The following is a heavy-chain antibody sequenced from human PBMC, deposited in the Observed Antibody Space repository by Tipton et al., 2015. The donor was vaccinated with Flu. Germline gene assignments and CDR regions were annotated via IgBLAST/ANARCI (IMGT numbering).Heavy chain of an antibody. J-gene: IGHJ3*01. CDR3: ATDV. CDR1: GFTFSHYW. CDR2: SSANGEET. Sequence: SLRLSCATSGFTFSHYWMNWVRQAPGKGLEWVSISSANGEETHHADSVKGRFTISRDNSKNSLYLQMNSLRAEDTAIYYCATDVWGPGTMVTVST. V-gene: IGHV3-23*01.